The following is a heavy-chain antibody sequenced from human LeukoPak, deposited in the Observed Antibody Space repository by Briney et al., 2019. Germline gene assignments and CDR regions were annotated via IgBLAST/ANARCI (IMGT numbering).Heavy chain of an antibody. D-gene: IGHD6-19*01. CDR1: GGSISGYY. CDR2: INHSGST. Sequence: SETLSLTCTVSGGSISGYYWSWIRQPPGKGLEWIGEINHSGSTNYNPSLKSRVTISVDTSKNQFSLKLSSVTAADTAVYYCARGQWLSPFDYWGQGTLVTVSS. V-gene: IGHV4-34*01. J-gene: IGHJ4*02. CDR3: ARGQWLSPFDY.